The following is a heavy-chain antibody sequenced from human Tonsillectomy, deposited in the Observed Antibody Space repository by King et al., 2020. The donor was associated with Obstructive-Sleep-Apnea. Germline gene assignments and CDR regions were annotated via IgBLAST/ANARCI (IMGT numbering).Heavy chain of an antibody. Sequence: VQLQQWGAGLLKPSETLSLTCAVFGGSFTDYYWSWIRQPPGKGLEWIGEINHSGSTNYNPSLKSRVTISVGTSKNPFSLQLSSVTAADTAVYYCARGSGAAAVNWFDPWGQGTLVTVSS. CDR1: GGSFTDYY. V-gene: IGHV4-34*01. CDR3: ARGSGAAAVNWFDP. CDR2: INHSGST. J-gene: IGHJ5*02. D-gene: IGHD6-13*01.